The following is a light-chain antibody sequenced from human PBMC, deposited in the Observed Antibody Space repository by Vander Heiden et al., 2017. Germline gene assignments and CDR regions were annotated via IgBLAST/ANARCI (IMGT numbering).Light chain of an antibody. V-gene: IGLV2-14*01. CDR1: SSDVGGYNF. CDR2: DVT. J-gene: IGLJ1*01. Sequence: QSVLTQPASVSGSPGQSITISCTGTSSDVGGYNFVSWYQQHPGKAPKRMIYDVTNRPSGVSNRFSGSKSGNTESLTISGLQAEDEADDYCSSYTSSNTYVFATGTKVTVL. CDR3: SSYTSSNTYV.